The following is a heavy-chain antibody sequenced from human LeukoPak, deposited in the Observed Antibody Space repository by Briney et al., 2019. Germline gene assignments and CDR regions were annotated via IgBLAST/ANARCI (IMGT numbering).Heavy chain of an antibody. V-gene: IGHV4-39*01. J-gene: IGHJ4*02. D-gene: IGHD2-2*01. CDR3: ARHSCSSTSCFNRPVDY. CDR2: IYYSGST. Sequence: SETLSLTCTVSGGSISSSSYYWGWIRQPPGKGLEWIGSIYYSGSTYYNPSLKSRVAISVDTSKNQFSLKLSSVTAADTAVYYCARHSCSSTSCFNRPVDYWGQGTLATVSS. CDR1: GGSISSSSYY.